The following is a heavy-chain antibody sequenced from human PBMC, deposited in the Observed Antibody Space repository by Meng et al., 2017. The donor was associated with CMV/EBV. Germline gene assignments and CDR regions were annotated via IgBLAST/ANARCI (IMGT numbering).Heavy chain of an antibody. Sequence: GGSLRLSCAASGFTVSSNYMSWVRQAPGKGLEWVSVIYSGGSTYYADSVKGRFTISRDNSKNTLYPQMNSLRAEDTALYYCARAGGYGGNSNYFDYWGQGTLVTVSS. V-gene: IGHV3-66*02. CDR2: IYSGGST. D-gene: IGHD4-23*01. J-gene: IGHJ4*02. CDR3: ARAGGYGGNSNYFDY. CDR1: GFTVSSNY.